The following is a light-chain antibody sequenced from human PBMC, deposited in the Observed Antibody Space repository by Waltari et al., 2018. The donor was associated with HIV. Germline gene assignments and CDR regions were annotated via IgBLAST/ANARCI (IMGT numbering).Light chain of an antibody. V-gene: IGKV1-39*01. CDR1: QNIINY. CDR2: AAS. J-gene: IGKJ3*01. Sequence: DINVTQSPSSLSASVGDRVTITCRTSQNIINYLSWYHQSPGKAPTLLIFAASTVQDGVSSRLSRSGSGTDFAISIAGLQREDFGTYYCQQTFSPPRTFGPGT. CDR3: QQTFSPPRT.